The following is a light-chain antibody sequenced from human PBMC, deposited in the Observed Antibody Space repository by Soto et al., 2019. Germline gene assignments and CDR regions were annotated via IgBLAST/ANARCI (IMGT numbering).Light chain of an antibody. J-gene: IGKJ5*01. CDR3: QQCYSTHPT. CDR1: QSVLYSSNNKND. CDR2: WAS. Sequence: DIVMTQSPDSLAVSLGERATINCKSSQSVLYSSNNKNDLAWYQQKPGQPPKLLIYWASTRESGVPDRFSGSGSGTDFTLTISSLQAEDVAVYYCQQCYSTHPTFGQGTRLEIK. V-gene: IGKV4-1*01.